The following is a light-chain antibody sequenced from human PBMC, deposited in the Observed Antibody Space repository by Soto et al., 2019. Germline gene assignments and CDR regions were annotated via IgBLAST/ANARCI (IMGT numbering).Light chain of an antibody. CDR2: AAS. V-gene: IGKV1-39*01. Sequence: DSHMIHSPSCHSGSVGGRVTITCEASQGITNYLNRYLQKPGKAPKLLIYAASNFQSGAPSRFSGSGSGTDLTLTISSLQPEDFATYFCQQSYSTPPWTFGQGTKVDIK. CDR1: QGITNY. CDR3: QQSYSTPPWT. J-gene: IGKJ1*01.